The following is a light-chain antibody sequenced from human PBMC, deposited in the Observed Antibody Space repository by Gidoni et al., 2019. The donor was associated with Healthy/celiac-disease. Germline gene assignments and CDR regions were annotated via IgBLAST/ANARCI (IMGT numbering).Light chain of an antibody. CDR3: QQSYSTPFT. J-gene: IGKJ3*01. Sequence: DIQMTQSPSSLSASVGDRVTITCRASQRISSYLNWYQQKPGKAPKLRIYAASSLQSGVPSRFSGSESGTDFTLTISSLQPEDFATYYCQQSYSTPFTFGPGTKVDIK. V-gene: IGKV1-39*01. CDR1: QRISSY. CDR2: AAS.